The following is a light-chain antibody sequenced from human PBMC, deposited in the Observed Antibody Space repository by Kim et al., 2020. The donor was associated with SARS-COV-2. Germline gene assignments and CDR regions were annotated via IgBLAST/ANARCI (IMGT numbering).Light chain of an antibody. CDR2: QDS. Sequence: SYELTQPPSLSVSPGQTASITCSGDKLGDKYTCWYQQKPGQAPVLVIYQDSKRPSGIPERFSGSNSGNTATLTISGTQAMDEADYYCQAWDTTISVVFGGGTQLTVL. CDR3: QAWDTTISVV. V-gene: IGLV3-1*01. J-gene: IGLJ2*01. CDR1: KLGDKY.